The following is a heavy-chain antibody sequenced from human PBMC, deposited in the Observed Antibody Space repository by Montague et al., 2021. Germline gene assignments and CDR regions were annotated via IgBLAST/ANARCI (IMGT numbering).Heavy chain of an antibody. CDR3: ARANGYYFDY. J-gene: IGHJ4*02. D-gene: IGHD2-8*01. V-gene: IGHV4-34*01. Sequence: STNYNPSLKSRVTISVDTSKNQFSLKLSSVTAADTALYYCARANGYYFDYWGQGTLVTVSS. CDR2: ST.